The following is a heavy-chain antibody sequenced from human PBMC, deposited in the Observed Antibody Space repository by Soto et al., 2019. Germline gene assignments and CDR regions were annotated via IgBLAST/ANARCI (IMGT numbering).Heavy chain of an antibody. CDR2: ISYDGSNK. Sequence: QVQLVESGGGVVQPGRSLRLSCAASGFTFSSYGMHWVRQAPGKGLEWVAVISYDGSNKYYADSVKGRFTISRDNSKNTLYLQMNSLRAEDTAVYYCAKDRVGATPWWGQGTLVTVSS. CDR1: GFTFSSYG. V-gene: IGHV3-30*18. CDR3: AKDRVGATPW. D-gene: IGHD1-26*01. J-gene: IGHJ4*02.